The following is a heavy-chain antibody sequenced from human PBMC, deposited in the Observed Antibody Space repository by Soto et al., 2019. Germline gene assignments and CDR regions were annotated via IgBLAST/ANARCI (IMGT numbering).Heavy chain of an antibody. J-gene: IGHJ6*02. CDR2: IYYSGST. CDR3: AREQEIPGTGDYYYYGMDV. V-gene: IGHV4-31*02. CDR1: GDSITSGGYY. D-gene: IGHD6-13*01. Sequence: TLSLTCTVSGDSITSGGYYWSWIRQYPGKGLDWIGYIYYSGSTYYNPSLKSRVTISVDTSKNQFSLKLSSVTAADTAVYYCAREQEIPGTGDYYYYGMDVWGQGTTVTVSS.